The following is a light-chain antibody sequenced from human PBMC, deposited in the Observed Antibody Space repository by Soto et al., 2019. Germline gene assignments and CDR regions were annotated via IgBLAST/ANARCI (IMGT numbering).Light chain of an antibody. CDR1: QSVSNNY. V-gene: IGKV3-20*01. J-gene: IGKJ1*01. Sequence: ILLTQSPCTLPLPPGERATLSCRASQSVSNNYLAWYQQKPGHAPSLLIYGASNRATGIPDRLSGSGSGTDFTLTISRLEPEDFAVYYCQQYGSSGTFGQGTKVDIK. CDR2: GAS. CDR3: QQYGSSGT.